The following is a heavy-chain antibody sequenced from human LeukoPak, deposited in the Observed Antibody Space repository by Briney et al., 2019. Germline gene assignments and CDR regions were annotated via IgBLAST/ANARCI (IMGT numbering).Heavy chain of an antibody. CDR1: GYTFTSYA. D-gene: IGHD3-10*01. CDR3: ARARRLLWFGESKYYYYYMDV. V-gene: IGHV1-3*03. CDR2: INAGNGNT. Sequence: ASVKVSCKASGYTFTSYAMHWVRQAPGQRLEWMGWINAGNGNTKYSQEFQGRVTMTRNTSISTAYMELSSLRSEDTAVYYCARARRLLWFGESKYYYYYMDVWGKGTTVTISS. J-gene: IGHJ6*03.